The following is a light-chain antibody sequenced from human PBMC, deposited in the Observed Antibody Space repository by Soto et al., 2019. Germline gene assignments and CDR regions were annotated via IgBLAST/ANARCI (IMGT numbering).Light chain of an antibody. Sequence: EIVLTQSPATLSLSPGERGTLSCRARQSVSTYLAWYQQKPGQAPRLRIYDASPRATGIPARFSGSGYGTDFTLTISSLEHEDVAVYYCQQRRNWPLTFGGGTKVEIK. J-gene: IGKJ4*01. CDR1: QSVSTY. CDR3: QQRRNWPLT. V-gene: IGKV3-11*01. CDR2: DAS.